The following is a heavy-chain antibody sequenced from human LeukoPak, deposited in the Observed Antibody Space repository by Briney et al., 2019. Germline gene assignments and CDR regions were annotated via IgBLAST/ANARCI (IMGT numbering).Heavy chain of an antibody. CDR2: MNPNSGNT. D-gene: IGHD2/OR15-2a*01. J-gene: IGHJ5*02. CDR1: GYTFTSYD. V-gene: IGHV1-8*03. Sequence: GASVKVSCKASGYTFTSYDINWVRQATGQGLEWMGWMNPNSGNTGYAQKFQGRVTITTNTSISTAYMELSSLRSEDTAVYYCARAASNFYNWFDPWGQGTLVTVSS. CDR3: ARAASNFYNWFDP.